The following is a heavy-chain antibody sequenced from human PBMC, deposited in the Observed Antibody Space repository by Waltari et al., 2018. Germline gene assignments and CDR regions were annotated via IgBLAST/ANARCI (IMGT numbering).Heavy chain of an antibody. CDR3: ARERVYCSGGSCYSRFDY. V-gene: IGHV4-4*07. CDR1: GGSISSYY. CDR2: IYTSGST. Sequence: QVQLQESGPGLVKPSETLSLTCTVSGGSISSYYWSWIRQPAGKGLVWIGRIYTSGSTNYNPSLKSRVTMSVDTSKNQFSLKLSSVTAADTAVYYCARERVYCSGGSCYSRFDYWGQGTLVTVSS. J-gene: IGHJ4*02. D-gene: IGHD2-15*01.